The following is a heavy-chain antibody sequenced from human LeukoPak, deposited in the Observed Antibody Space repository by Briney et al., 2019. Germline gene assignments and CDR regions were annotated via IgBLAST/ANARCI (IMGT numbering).Heavy chain of an antibody. CDR2: IYHSGST. Sequence: SETLSLTCTVSGYSISSGYYWGWIRQPPGKGLEWIGSIYHSGSTYYNPSLKSRVTISVDTSKNQVSLKLSSVTAADTAVYYCARAPQRSYQHNWFDPWGQGTLVTVSS. J-gene: IGHJ5*02. CDR1: GYSISSGYY. D-gene: IGHD2-21*01. V-gene: IGHV4-38-2*02. CDR3: ARAPQRSYQHNWFDP.